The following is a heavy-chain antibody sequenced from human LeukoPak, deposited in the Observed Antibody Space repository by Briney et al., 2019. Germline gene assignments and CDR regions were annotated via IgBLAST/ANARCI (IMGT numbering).Heavy chain of an antibody. CDR2: ISGGGGSI. CDR1: GFSFSNYA. D-gene: IGHD3-9*01. Sequence: GGSLRLSCAASGFSFSNYAMTWVRQAPWKGLEWVSGISGGGGSIYYADFVKGRFTISRDNSKNTVYLQMNSLRAEDTAVYYCAKCARIDWLPIDYWGQGTLVTVSS. J-gene: IGHJ4*02. CDR3: AKCARIDWLPIDY. V-gene: IGHV3-23*01.